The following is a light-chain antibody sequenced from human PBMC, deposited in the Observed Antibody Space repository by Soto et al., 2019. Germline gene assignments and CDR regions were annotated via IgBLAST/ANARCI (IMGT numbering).Light chain of an antibody. CDR2: EVS. J-gene: IGLJ1*01. V-gene: IGLV2-14*01. CDR1: SSDVGAYNY. CDR3: SSLTTSFTYV. Sequence: QSALTQPASVSGSPGQSVAISCTGTSSDVGAYNYVSWYQQHPGKAPKLLLSEVSNRPSGVSDRFSGSKSSNTASLTISGLQAEDEADYYCSSLTTSFTYVFGTGTKVTVL.